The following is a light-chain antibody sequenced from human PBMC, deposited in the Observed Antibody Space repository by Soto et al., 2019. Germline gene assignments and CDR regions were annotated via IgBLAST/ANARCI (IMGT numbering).Light chain of an antibody. CDR3: QHYGDSSWT. CDR2: GVS. J-gene: IGKJ1*01. V-gene: IGKV3-20*01. Sequence: ELVLTQSPVALSLSSGERATLSCRASQSVSSTLLTWYQQKPGQAPRLLIYGVSRRATGIPDRFSGSGSGTDFTLIISRVGPVDFAVYFCQHYGDSSWTFGQGSRVEIK. CDR1: QSVSSTL.